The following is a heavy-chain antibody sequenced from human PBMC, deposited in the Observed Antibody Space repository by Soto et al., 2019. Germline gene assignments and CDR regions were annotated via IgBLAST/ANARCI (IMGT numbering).Heavy chain of an antibody. V-gene: IGHV5-51*01. CDR1: GYSFTSYW. Sequence: EVQLVQSGAEVKKPGESLQISCKGSGYSFTSYWIGWVRQMPGKGLEWMGIIYPGDSDTRYSPSFQGQVTISADKSISTAYLQWSSLKASDTAMYYCARHSGAPGDTSFLGEDYWGQGTLVTVSS. J-gene: IGHJ4*02. D-gene: IGHD2-2*01. CDR2: IYPGDSDT. CDR3: ARHSGAPGDTSFLGEDY.